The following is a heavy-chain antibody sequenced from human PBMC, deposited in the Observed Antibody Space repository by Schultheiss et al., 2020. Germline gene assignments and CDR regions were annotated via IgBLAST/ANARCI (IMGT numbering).Heavy chain of an antibody. CDR2: IIPILGIA. D-gene: IGHD5-12*01. CDR1: GYTFTSYY. CDR3: ARGQEVATGYYFDY. V-gene: IGHV1-69*04. J-gene: IGHJ4*02. Sequence: SVKVSCKASGYTFTSYYMHWVRQAPGQGLEWMGRIIPILGIANYAQKFQGRVTITADKSTSTAYMELSSLRSEDTAVYYCARGQEVATGYYFDYWGQGTLVTVSS.